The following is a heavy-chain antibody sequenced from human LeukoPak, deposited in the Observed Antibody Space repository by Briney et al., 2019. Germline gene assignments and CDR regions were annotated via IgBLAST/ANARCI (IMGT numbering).Heavy chain of an antibody. Sequence: PSGTLSLTCGGSGGSISNTNWWTWFRQPPGKGLEWIGGVNLQRSTNYNPSLKSRVAISVDKSENHISLKLTSVTAADTAVYYCAREGGPYRPLDYSGQGTLVTVAS. CDR3: AREGGPYRPLDY. J-gene: IGHJ4*02. CDR2: VNLQRST. CDR1: GGSISNTNW. V-gene: IGHV4-4*02.